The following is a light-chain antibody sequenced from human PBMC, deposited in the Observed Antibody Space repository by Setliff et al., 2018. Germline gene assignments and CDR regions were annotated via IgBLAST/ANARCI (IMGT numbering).Light chain of an antibody. CDR1: NSDVGGYKY. Sequence: QSALTQPRSVSGSPGQSVTISCTGTNSDVGGYKYVSWYQQHPGKAPRFMIYDVSKRPSGVPDRFSGSKSGNTASLTISGLQAEDEADYYCCSYAGIHTYVFGSGTKV. CDR2: DVS. J-gene: IGLJ1*01. CDR3: CSYAGIHTYV. V-gene: IGLV2-11*01.